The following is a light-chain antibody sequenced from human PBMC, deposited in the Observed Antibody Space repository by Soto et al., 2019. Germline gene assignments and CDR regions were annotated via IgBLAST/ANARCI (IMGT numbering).Light chain of an antibody. CDR3: AAWDDSLSSPV. J-gene: IGLJ3*02. CDR1: SSNIGAGYD. CDR2: GNS. V-gene: IGLV1-40*01. Sequence: QSVLTQPPSVSGAPGQRVTISCTGSSSNIGAGYDVHWYQQLPGTAPKLLIYGNSNRPSGVPDRFSGSKSGTSASLAISGLRSEDEADYSCAAWDDSLSSPVFGGGTKLTVL.